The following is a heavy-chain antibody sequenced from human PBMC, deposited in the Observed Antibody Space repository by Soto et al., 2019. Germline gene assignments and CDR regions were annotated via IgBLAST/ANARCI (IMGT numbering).Heavy chain of an antibody. J-gene: IGHJ3*02. Sequence: EVPLVESGGGLVQHGGSLRLSCRASGFIFSNYEMDWVRWAPGKGLEWVAYIKSRGSRILYGDSVYGRFTISRDDARDSLYLQMNRLRVEDTAGYYCARDVCRGGMCPDAFEMLGQGTEVTVSS. CDR1: GFIFSNYE. D-gene: IGHD2-15*01. CDR2: IKSRGSRI. V-gene: IGHV3-48*03. CDR3: ARDVCRGGMCPDAFEM.